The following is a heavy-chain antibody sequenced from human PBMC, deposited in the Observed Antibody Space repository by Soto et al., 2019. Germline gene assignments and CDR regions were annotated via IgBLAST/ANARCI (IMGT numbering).Heavy chain of an antibody. Sequence: GGSLRFSCAASGFTFDDYAMHWVRQAPGKGLEWVSGISWNSGSIGYADSVKGRFTISRDNAKNSLYLQMNSLRAEDTALYYCAKDYTMRDYYYMDVWGKGTTVTVSS. CDR1: GFTFDDYA. CDR2: ISWNSGSI. V-gene: IGHV3-9*01. D-gene: IGHD2-2*02. CDR3: AKDYTMRDYYYMDV. J-gene: IGHJ6*03.